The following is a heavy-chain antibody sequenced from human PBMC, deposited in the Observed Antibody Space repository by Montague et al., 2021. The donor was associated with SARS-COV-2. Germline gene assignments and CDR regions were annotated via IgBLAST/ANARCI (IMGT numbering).Heavy chain of an antibody. CDR3: ARRGYYDSAGYHWHLDL. J-gene: IGHJ2*01. D-gene: IGHD3-22*01. CDR1: GGSINDPY. Sequence: SETLSLTCTVSGGSINDPYRSWIRPSPGKGLEWIGYISSNGKTNSNPSLKSRVTLSADASRNEFSLKLDSVTAADTAVYFCARRGYYDSAGYHWHLDLWGRVTLVTVSS. CDR2: ISSNGKT. V-gene: IGHV4-4*09.